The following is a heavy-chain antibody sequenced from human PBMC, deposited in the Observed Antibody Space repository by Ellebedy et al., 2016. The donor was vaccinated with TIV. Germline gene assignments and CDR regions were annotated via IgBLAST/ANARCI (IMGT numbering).Heavy chain of an antibody. D-gene: IGHD2-21*02. CDR2: INSDGSST. V-gene: IGHV3-74*01. CDR1: GFTFSSYW. J-gene: IGHJ4*02. Sequence: PGGSLRLSCAASGFTFSSYWMHWVRQAPGKGPVWVSRINSDGSSTIYADSVKGRFTISRDNAKNTLYLQMNSLRAEDTALYYCARNRYCSAGDCYALGYWGQGTLVTVSS. CDR3: ARNRYCSAGDCYALGY.